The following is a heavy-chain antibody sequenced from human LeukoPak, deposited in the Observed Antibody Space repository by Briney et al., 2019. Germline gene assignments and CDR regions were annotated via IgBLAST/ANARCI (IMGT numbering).Heavy chain of an antibody. J-gene: IGHJ4*02. Sequence: GGSLRLSCAASGFTFSSYAMHWVRQAPGKGLEWVAVISYDGSNKYYADSVKGRFTISRDNSKNTLYLQMNSLRAEDTAVYYCARAYYDSLTGYFDYWGQGTLVTVSS. V-gene: IGHV3-30*04. CDR2: ISYDGSNK. CDR3: ARAYYDSLTGYFDY. CDR1: GFTFSSYA. D-gene: IGHD3-9*01.